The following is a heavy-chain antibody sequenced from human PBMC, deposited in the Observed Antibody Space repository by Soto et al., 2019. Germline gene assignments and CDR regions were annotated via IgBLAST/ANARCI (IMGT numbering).Heavy chain of an antibody. J-gene: IGHJ4*02. CDR2: ISYDGSSK. CDR3: SKDRRGGRAVLDS. D-gene: IGHD2-8*01. Sequence: GGSVRLSCAASGFSFSNYGMHWVRQAPGKGLEWVAVISYDGSSKYHADSVKGRFTISRDNSKNTLHLQMNSLRAEDTAVYYCSKDRRGGRAVLDSWGQGTPVTVSS. V-gene: IGHV3-30*18. CDR1: GFSFSNYG.